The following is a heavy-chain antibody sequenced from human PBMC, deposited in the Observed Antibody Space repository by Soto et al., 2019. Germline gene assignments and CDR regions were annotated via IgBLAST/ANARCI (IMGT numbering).Heavy chain of an antibody. Sequence: QVQLQESGPGLVKPSETLSLTCTVSGGSISSYYWSWIRQPPGKGLAWIGYIYYSGSTNYNPSLKSRVTISVDTSKNQFSLKLNSVTAADTAVYYCARGSPEHERRMDVWGQGTTVTVSS. V-gene: IGHV4-59*01. CDR2: IYYSGST. CDR3: ARGSPEHERRMDV. D-gene: IGHD1-1*01. J-gene: IGHJ6*02. CDR1: GGSISSYY.